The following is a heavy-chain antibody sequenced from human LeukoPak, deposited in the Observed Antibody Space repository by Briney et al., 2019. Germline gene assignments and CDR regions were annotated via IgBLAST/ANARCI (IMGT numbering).Heavy chain of an antibody. CDR1: GFTFSSYS. V-gene: IGHV3-21*01. J-gene: IGHJ3*02. D-gene: IGHD4-11*01. Sequence: GGPLRLSCAASGFTFSSYSMNWVRQAPGKGLEWVSSISSSSSYIYYADSVKGRFTISRDNAKNSLYLQMNSLRAEDTAVYYCAREVTTSGAFDIWGQGTMVTVSS. CDR3: AREVTTSGAFDI. CDR2: ISSSSSYI.